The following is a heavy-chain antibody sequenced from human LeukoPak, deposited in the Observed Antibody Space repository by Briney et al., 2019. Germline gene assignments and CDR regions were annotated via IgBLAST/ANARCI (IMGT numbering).Heavy chain of an antibody. CDR2: YSGTT. Sequence: SETLSLTCTVSGDSINNYYWSWIRQPPGKGLEWIGYYSGTTNYNPSLKSRVSISVDTSKNQFSLKLSSVTAADTAVYYCARERTMVRGMSWFDPWGQGTLVTVSS. CDR3: ARERTMVRGMSWFDP. V-gene: IGHV4-59*01. CDR1: GDSINNYY. J-gene: IGHJ5*02. D-gene: IGHD3-10*01.